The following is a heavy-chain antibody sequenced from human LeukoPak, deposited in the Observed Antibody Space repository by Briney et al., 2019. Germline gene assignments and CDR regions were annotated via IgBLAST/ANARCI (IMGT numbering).Heavy chain of an antibody. CDR2: IRSKAYGGTT. D-gene: IGHD2-2*01. J-gene: IGHJ4*02. CDR1: GFTFGDYA. Sequence: GGSLRLSCTASGFTFGDYAMSWFRQAPGKGLEWVGFIRSKAYGGTTEYAASVKGRFAISRDDSKSIAYLQMNSLKTEDTAVYYCTRGYCSSTSCYPIDYWGQGTLVTVSS. V-gene: IGHV3-49*03. CDR3: TRGYCSSTSCYPIDY.